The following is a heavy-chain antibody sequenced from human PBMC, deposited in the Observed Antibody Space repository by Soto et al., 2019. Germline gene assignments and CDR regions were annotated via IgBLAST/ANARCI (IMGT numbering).Heavy chain of an antibody. D-gene: IGHD3-10*01. J-gene: IGHJ4*02. CDR3: VRDDGSGTHLIFDY. Sequence: SETLSLTCAVSGGSISGANYYWSWVRQHPGKGLEWIGNIYYSGSTEYNPSLKSRVTIPLDASKDRFSLELRSVTAADTAVYYCVRDDGSGTHLIFDYWGQGTLVTGSS. V-gene: IGHV4-31*11. CDR2: IYYSGST. CDR1: GGSISGANYY.